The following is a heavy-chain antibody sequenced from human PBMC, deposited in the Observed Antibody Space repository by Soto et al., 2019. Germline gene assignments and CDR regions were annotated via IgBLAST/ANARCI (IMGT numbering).Heavy chain of an antibody. J-gene: IGHJ6*02. V-gene: IGHV4-4*02. CDR1: GGSISSSNW. D-gene: IGHD3-22*01. CDR2: IYHSGST. CDR3: ARSPDSSGYYPRWYYYGMDV. Sequence: QVQLQESGPGLVKPSGTLSLTCAVSGGSISSSNWWSWVRQPPGKGLEWIGEIYHSGSTNYNPSLNSRVTIPVDKSKNQFSLKLSSVTAADTAVYYCARSPDSSGYYPRWYYYGMDVWGQGTTVTVSS.